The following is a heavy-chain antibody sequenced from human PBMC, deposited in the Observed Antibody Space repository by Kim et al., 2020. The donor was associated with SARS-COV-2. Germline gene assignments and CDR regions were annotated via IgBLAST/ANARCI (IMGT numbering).Heavy chain of an antibody. CDR1: GGSISSYY. Sequence: SETLSLTCTVSGGSISSYYWSWIRQPPGKGLEWIGYIYYSGSTNYNPSLKSRVTISVDTSKNQFSLKLSSVTAADTAVYYCARGAMEWFDWRTPFDYWGQGTLVTVSS. CDR2: IYYSGST. CDR3: ARGAMEWFDWRTPFDY. V-gene: IGHV4-59*01. J-gene: IGHJ4*02. D-gene: IGHD3-3*01.